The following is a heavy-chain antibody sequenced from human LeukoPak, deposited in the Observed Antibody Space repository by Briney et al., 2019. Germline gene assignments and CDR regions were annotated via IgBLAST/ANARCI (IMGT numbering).Heavy chain of an antibody. D-gene: IGHD3-9*01. CDR2: ISGSGGST. CDR3: ARESRGYDILTGKYHLGYYSYYMDV. CDR1: GFTFSSYG. J-gene: IGHJ6*03. V-gene: IGHV3-23*01. Sequence: GGTLRLSCAASGFTFSSYGMSWVRQAPGKGLEWDSAISGSGGSTYYADSVKCRFTISRDNSKNTLYLQMNSLRAEDTAVYYCARESRGYDILTGKYHLGYYSYYMDVWGKGTTVTVSS.